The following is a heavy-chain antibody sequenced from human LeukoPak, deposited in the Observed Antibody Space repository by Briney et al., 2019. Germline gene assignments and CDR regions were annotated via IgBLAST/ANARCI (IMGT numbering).Heavy chain of an antibody. Sequence: PGGSLRLSCAASGVTFIGYYMTWIRQAPGKGLEWVSYITSSGHNLYYADSVKGRFTISRDNSKNTLYLQMNSLRAEDTAVYYCASPIGYCSSTSCSKFDYWGQGTLVTVSS. D-gene: IGHD2-2*01. CDR2: ITSSGHNL. J-gene: IGHJ4*02. CDR1: GVTFIGYY. V-gene: IGHV3-11*01. CDR3: ASPIGYCSSTSCSKFDY.